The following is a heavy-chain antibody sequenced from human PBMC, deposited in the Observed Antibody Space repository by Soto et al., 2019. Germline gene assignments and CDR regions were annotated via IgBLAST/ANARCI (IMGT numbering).Heavy chain of an antibody. J-gene: IGHJ4*02. CDR2: IIPIFGTA. V-gene: IGHV1-69*01. Sequence: QVQLVQSGAEVKKPGSSVKVSCKASGGTFSSYAISWVRQAPGQGLEWMGGIIPIFGTANYAQKFQGRVTITADESTSTAYMELSSLRSEDPAVYYCARDWDITMVRGAHLDYWGQGTLVTVSS. D-gene: IGHD3-10*01. CDR3: ARDWDITMVRGAHLDY. CDR1: GGTFSSYA.